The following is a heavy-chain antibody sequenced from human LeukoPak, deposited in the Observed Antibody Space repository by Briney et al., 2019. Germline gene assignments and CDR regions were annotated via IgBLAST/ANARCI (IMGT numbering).Heavy chain of an antibody. CDR1: GYTFTGYY. J-gene: IGHJ4*02. Sequence: ASVKVSCKASGYTFTGYYMHWVRQAPGQGLEWMGWINPNSGGTNYAQKFQGRVTMTRDTSISTAYMELSRLRSDDTAVYYCARDPITGTTWGFDYWGQGTLVTISS. D-gene: IGHD1-20*01. CDR3: ARDPITGTTWGFDY. CDR2: INPNSGGT. V-gene: IGHV1-2*02.